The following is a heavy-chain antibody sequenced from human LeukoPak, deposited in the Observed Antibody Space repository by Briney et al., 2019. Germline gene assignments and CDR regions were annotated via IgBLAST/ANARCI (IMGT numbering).Heavy chain of an antibody. CDR2: IYSNGNT. D-gene: IGHD1-26*01. J-gene: IGHJ3*02. CDR3: ARGLVGLTPHAGVFQI. Sequence: SETLSLTCIVSGGSFSRSYWSWIRQPPGKGLEWIAYIYSNGNTNSNPSLKSRVTIAVDTSQSQFSLKLSSVTAADTAVYYCARGLVGLTPHAGVFQIWGQGTKVTVSS. CDR1: GGSFSRSY. V-gene: IGHV4-59*01.